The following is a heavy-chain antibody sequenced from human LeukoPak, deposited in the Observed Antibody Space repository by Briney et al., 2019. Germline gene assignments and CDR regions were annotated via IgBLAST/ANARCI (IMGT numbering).Heavy chain of an antibody. V-gene: IGHV3-11*04. Sequence: GGSLRLSCAASGFTFSDYYMSWIRQAPGKGLEWVSYISSSGSTIYYADSVKGRFTISRDNAKNSLYLQMNSLRAEDTAVYYCARIESYGSGYYHYYYMDVWGKGTTVTVSS. CDR1: GFTFSDYY. J-gene: IGHJ6*03. D-gene: IGHD3-10*01. CDR2: ISSSGSTI. CDR3: ARIESYGSGYYHYYYMDV.